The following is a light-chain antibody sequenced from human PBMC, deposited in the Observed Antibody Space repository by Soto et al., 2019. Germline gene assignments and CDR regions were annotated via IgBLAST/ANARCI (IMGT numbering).Light chain of an antibody. CDR2: TAS. Sequence: IQLTQSPSFLSASVGDRVTITCRASQDISDYLAWYQQKPGKAPKLLIYTASLLQSGVPSRFSGSASGTQFTLTISSLQPEDFATYYCQQFNIYPLTFGGGTKVEIK. J-gene: IGKJ4*01. CDR1: QDISDY. V-gene: IGKV1-9*01. CDR3: QQFNIYPLT.